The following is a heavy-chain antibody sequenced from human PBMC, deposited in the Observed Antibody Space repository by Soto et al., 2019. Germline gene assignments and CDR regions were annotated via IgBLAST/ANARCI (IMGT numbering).Heavy chain of an antibody. V-gene: IGHV4-39*01. D-gene: IGHD3-3*01. CDR2: IYYSGST. Sequence: SDTPYLTFTVSGCSISSSSYYWCWILQPPGKGLEWIGSIYYSGSTYYNPSLKSRVTISVDTSKNQFSLKLSSVTAADTAVYYCARLLLVRQEHRRSISSDYRGPGT. J-gene: IGHJ4*02. CDR1: GCSISSSSYY. CDR3: ARLLLVRQEHRRSISSDY.